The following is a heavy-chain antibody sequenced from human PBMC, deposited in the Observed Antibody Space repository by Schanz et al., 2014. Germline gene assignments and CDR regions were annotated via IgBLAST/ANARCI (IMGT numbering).Heavy chain of an antibody. J-gene: IGHJ4*02. CDR2: INPSGGST. V-gene: IGHV1-46*03. Sequence: QVQLVQSGAEVKKPGASVKVSCKASGYTFTSDSMHWVRQAPGQGLEWMGMINPSGGSTTYAQKFQGRVTMTRDTSTSTVYMELSSLRSEDTAVYYCARDGVDAAAGGNYWGPGNLVTVSS. D-gene: IGHD6-13*01. CDR3: ARDGVDAAAGGNY. CDR1: GYTFTSDS.